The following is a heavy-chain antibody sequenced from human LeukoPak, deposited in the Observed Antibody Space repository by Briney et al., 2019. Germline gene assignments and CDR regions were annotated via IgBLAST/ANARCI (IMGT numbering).Heavy chain of an antibody. CDR1: GYTFTGYY. CDR2: INPNSGGT. V-gene: IGHV1-2*02. D-gene: IGHD3-9*01. CDR3: ARDRNYDILTGYENWFDP. Sequence: ASVKVSCKASGYTFTGYYMHWVRQAPGQGLEWMGWINPNSGGTNYAQKFRGRVTMTRDTSISTAYMELSRLRSDDTAVYYCARDRNYDILTGYENWFDPWGQGTLVTVSS. J-gene: IGHJ5*02.